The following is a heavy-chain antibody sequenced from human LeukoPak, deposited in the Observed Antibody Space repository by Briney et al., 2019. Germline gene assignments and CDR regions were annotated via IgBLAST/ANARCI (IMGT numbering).Heavy chain of an antibody. CDR3: ARAGYSRGWFAYY. V-gene: IGHV3-7*05. J-gene: IGHJ4*02. CDR1: GFTFSNYW. Sequence: GGSLRLSCAASGFTFSNYWMSWVRQAPGKGLEWVANMDQEGSEKYYVDSLKGRFTISRDNAKNSLYLQMNTLSAEDTAIYYCARAGYSRGWFAYYWGQGALVTVSS. CDR2: MDQEGSEK. D-gene: IGHD6-19*01.